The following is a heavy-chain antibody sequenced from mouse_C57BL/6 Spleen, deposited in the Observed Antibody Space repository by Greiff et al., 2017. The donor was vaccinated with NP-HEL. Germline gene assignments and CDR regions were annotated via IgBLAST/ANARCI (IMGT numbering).Heavy chain of an antibody. CDR3: ARRGYYYGSSYDY. CDR2: IDPSDSYT. Sequence: VQLQQPGAELVMPGASVKLSCKASGYTFTSYWMHWVKQRPGQGLEWIGEIDPSDSYTSYNQKFKGKSTLTVDKSSSTAYMQLRSLASGDSAVYYCARRGYYYGSSYDYWGQGTTLTVSS. D-gene: IGHD1-1*01. V-gene: IGHV1-69*01. CDR1: GYTFTSYW. J-gene: IGHJ2*01.